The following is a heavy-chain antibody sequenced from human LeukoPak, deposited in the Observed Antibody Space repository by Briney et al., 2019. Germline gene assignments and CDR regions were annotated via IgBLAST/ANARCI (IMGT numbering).Heavy chain of an antibody. CDR1: GGSISSYY. J-gene: IGHJ4*02. D-gene: IGHD3-3*01. Sequence: SETLSLTCTVSGGSISSYYWSWIRQPPGKGLEWIGYIYYSGSTNYNPSLKSRVTISVDTSKNQFSLKLSSVTAADTAVYYCARGPRYYDFWSGYPRPATFDYWGQGTLVTVSS. CDR2: IYYSGST. CDR3: ARGPRYYDFWSGYPRPATFDY. V-gene: IGHV4-59*12.